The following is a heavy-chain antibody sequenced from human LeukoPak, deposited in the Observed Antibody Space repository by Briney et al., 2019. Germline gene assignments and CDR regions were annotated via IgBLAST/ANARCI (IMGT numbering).Heavy chain of an antibody. V-gene: IGHV1-8*01. Sequence: ASVKVSCTASGYTFTSYDINWVRQATGQGLEWMGWMNPNSGNTGYAQKFQGRVTMTRNTSISTAYMELSSLRSEDTAVYYCARGRYSGSYQYYHYYYGMDVWGQGTAVTVSS. J-gene: IGHJ6*02. D-gene: IGHD1-26*01. CDR2: MNPNSGNT. CDR1: GYTFTSYD. CDR3: ARGRYSGSYQYYHYYYGMDV.